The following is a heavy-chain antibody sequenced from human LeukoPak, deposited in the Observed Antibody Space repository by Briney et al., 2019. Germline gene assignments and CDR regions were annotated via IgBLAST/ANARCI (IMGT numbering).Heavy chain of an antibody. Sequence: SETLSLTCAVSSASISSSDHYWSWIRQPPGKGLEWIGEINHSGSTNYNPSLKSRVTISVDTSKNQFSLKLSSVTAADTAVYYCARGTHTVYDFRSGYYPHPRGMDVWGQGTTVTVSS. V-gene: IGHV4-34*01. CDR3: ARGTHTVYDFRSGYYPHPRGMDV. CDR1: SASISSSDHY. J-gene: IGHJ6*02. CDR2: INHSGST. D-gene: IGHD3-3*01.